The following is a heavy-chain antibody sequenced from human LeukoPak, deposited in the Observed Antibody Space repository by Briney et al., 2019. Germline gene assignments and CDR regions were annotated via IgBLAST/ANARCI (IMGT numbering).Heavy chain of an antibody. CDR3: AKGTGPYYYHGMDV. CDR1: GFTFDDCA. V-gene: IGHV3-43*02. Sequence: GGSLRLSCVVSGFTFDDCAMHWVRKAPGRGLEWVSLISGDGGETYYADPVKGRFTISRDNSKNSLYLQMNSLRTEDTALFYCAKGTGPYYYHGMDVWGQGTTVTVSS. J-gene: IGHJ6*02. CDR2: ISGDGGET.